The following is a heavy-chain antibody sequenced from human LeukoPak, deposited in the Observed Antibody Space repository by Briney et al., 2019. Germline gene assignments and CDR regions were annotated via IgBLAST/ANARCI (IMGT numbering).Heavy chain of an antibody. V-gene: IGHV4-38-2*01. CDR3: ARVLKWFGVDAFDI. J-gene: IGHJ3*02. CDR2: FYHSGNT. Sequence: SETLSLTCAVSGFSISSGYYWGWIRQPPGKELEWIGSFYHSGNTYYNPSLKSRVTISVDTSKNQFSLKLSSVTAADTAVYYCARVLKWFGVDAFDIWGQGTMVTVSS. CDR1: GFSISSGYY. D-gene: IGHD3-10*01.